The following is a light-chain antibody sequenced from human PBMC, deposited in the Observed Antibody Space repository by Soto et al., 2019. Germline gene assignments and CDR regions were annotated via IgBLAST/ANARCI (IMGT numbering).Light chain of an antibody. CDR2: EVT. CDR1: INDMLGYDS. V-gene: IGLV2-14*01. J-gene: IGLJ1*01. Sequence: QTLLTQPDSMYGSPGQSIPISCTGTINDMLGYDSVSWYQQSPGKVPRLIIYEVTNRPSGISNRFSGSKSANTASLTISGLQAEEEAVYYCSPYASSGGHNSVFATGTKVTVL. CDR3: SPYASSGGHNSV.